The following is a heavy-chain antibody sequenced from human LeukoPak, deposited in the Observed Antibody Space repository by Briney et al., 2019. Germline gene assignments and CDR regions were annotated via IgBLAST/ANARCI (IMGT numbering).Heavy chain of an antibody. CDR1: GGSFNAYA. D-gene: IGHD5-18*01. Sequence: GASVKVSCKASGGSFNAYAISWVRQAPGQGLEWMGGIIPIFGKSNYAQKLQGRVTISTDESTSTAYMEVSSLRSEDTAIYYCARGLDASMETAYDYWGQGTLVTVSS. J-gene: IGHJ4*02. CDR3: ARGLDASMETAYDY. V-gene: IGHV1-69*05. CDR2: IIPIFGKS.